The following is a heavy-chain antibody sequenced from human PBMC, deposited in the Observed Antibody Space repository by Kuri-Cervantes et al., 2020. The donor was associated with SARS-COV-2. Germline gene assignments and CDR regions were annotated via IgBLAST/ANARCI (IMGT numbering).Heavy chain of an antibody. CDR2: IIPIFGTA. V-gene: IGHV1-69*13. CDR3: ARDVGFGYSYGHSYGMDV. CDR1: GCTFSSYA. J-gene: IGHJ6*02. D-gene: IGHD5-18*01. Sequence: SVKVSCKASGCTFSSYAISWVRQAPGQGLEWMGGIIPIFGTANYAQKFQGRVTITADESTSTAYMELSSLRSEDTAVYYCARDVGFGYSYGHSYGMDVWGQGTTVTVSS.